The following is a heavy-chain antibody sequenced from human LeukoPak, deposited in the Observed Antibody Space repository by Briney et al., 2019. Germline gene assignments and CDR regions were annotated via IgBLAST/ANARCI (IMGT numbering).Heavy chain of an antibody. Sequence: SVKVSCKASGGTFSSYAISWVRQAPGQGLEWMGWIIPIFGTANYAQKFQGRVTITTDESTSTAYMELSSLRSEDTAVYYCARARGSGKYYYYYMDVWGKGTTVTVSS. J-gene: IGHJ6*03. CDR2: IIPIFGTA. D-gene: IGHD3-10*01. CDR3: ARARGSGKYYYYYMDV. V-gene: IGHV1-69*05. CDR1: GGTFSSYA.